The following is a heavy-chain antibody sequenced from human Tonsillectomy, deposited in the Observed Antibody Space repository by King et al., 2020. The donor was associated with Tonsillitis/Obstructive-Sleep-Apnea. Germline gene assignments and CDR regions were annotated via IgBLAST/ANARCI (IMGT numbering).Heavy chain of an antibody. J-gene: IGHJ5*02. V-gene: IGHV5-51*03. CDR1: GYTFTSYW. CDR2: IYPGDSET. Sequence: LQLVQSGAEVKKPGESLKISCKGSGYTFTSYWIGWVRQMPGKGLEWMGIIYPGDSETRYSPSFQGQVTISADKSISTAYLQWSSLKASDTAMYYCLRRGGYDYVWGTYPYWFDPWGQGTLVTVSS. D-gene: IGHD3-16*02. CDR3: LRRGGYDYVWGTYPYWFDP.